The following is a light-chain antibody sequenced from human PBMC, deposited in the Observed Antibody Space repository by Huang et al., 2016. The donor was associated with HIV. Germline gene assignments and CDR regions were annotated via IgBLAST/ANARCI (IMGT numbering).Light chain of an antibody. J-gene: IGKJ5*01. CDR2: AAS. V-gene: IGKV1-13*02. Sequence: AVQLTQSPSSLSASVGDTVIISCRASQDIGTSLAWYQQRTGRAPKLLISAASTLQTGVPSRFSGDSAGTYFTLFITNRPPEDFATYYCQQLHTYPITFGQGTRLDMK. CDR1: QDIGTS. CDR3: QQLHTYPIT.